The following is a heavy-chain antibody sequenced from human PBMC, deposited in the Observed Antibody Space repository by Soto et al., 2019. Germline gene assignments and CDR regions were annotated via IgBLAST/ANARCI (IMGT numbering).Heavy chain of an antibody. CDR1: GFTLTNTG. V-gene: IGHV3-48*01. Sequence: EVQLVESGGGLVQPGGSLRLSCAASGFTLTNTGLSWVRQPPGRGLGWVSNISIILTSIYYADSVKGRFTISRDDAKNSLYLQMNRLRAEDTAVYYCVSVSGSGMRDYLGQGTLVNVSS. J-gene: IGHJ4*02. CDR2: ISIILTSI. CDR3: VSVSGSGMRDY. D-gene: IGHD3-10*01.